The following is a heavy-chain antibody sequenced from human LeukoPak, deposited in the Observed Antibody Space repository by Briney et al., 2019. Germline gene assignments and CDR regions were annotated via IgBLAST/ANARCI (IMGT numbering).Heavy chain of an antibody. V-gene: IGHV4-38-2*01. J-gene: IGHJ4*02. D-gene: IGHD2-2*01. CDR1: GYSISSGYY. Sequence: PSGTLSLTCAVSGYSISSGYYWGGSRRPPGKGLEGIGTIYHSGSTYYNPSLKSRVTISVDTSKNQFSLKLTSVTAADTAVYYCARVRGYCSSTICYRYYFDYWGQGTLVTVSS. CDR3: ARVRGYCSSTICYRYYFDY. CDR2: IYHSGST.